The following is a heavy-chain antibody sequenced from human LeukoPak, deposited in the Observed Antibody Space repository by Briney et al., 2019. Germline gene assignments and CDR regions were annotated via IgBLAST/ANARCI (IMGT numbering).Heavy chain of an antibody. CDR3: ARDLKRGYSSGRYSWGTGSSNDY. D-gene: IGHD6-19*01. CDR1: GYTFTGYY. J-gene: IGHJ4*02. CDR2: ISGYNGNT. V-gene: IGHV1-18*04. Sequence: ASVKVSCKASGYTFTGYYMHWVRQAPGQGLEWMGWISGYNGNTNYAQKLQGRVTMTTDTSTSTAYMELRSLRSDDTAVYYCARDLKRGYSSGRYSWGTGSSNDYWGQGTLVTVSS.